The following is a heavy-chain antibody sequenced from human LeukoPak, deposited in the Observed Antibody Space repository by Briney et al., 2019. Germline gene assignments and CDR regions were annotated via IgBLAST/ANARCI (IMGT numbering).Heavy chain of an antibody. CDR3: ARAQWGIAAAGYDY. CDR2: IYYSGST. CDR1: GGSISSYY. V-gene: IGHV4-59*01. Sequence: SETLSLTCTVSGGSISSYYWSWIRQPPGKGLEWTGYIYYSGSTNYNPSLNSRVTISVDTSKNQFSLKLSSVTAADTAVYYCARAQWGIAAAGYDYWGQGTLVTVSS. J-gene: IGHJ4*02. D-gene: IGHD6-13*01.